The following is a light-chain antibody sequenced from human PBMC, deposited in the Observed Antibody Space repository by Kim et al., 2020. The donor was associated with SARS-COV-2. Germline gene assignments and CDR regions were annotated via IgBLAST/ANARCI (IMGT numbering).Light chain of an antibody. CDR3: AAWDDRLNGPV. J-gene: IGLJ3*02. V-gene: IGLV1-36*01. Sequence: QPVLTQPPSVSEAPRQRVTISCSGSSSNIETNPVNWYQQLPGTAPKLLIYRNNQRPSGVSDRFSGSKSGTSASLAISGLQSEDEADYYCAAWDDRLNGPVFGGGTQLTVL. CDR2: RNN. CDR1: SSNIETNP.